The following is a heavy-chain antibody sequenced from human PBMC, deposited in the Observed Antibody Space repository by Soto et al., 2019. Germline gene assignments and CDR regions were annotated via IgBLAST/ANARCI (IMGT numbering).Heavy chain of an antibody. J-gene: IGHJ3*01. CDR1: GGSISSGDYY. Sequence: SETLSLTCTVSGGSISSGDYYWSWIRQPPGKGLEWIGYIYYSGSTYYNPSLKSRVTISVDTSKNQFSLKLSSVTAADTAVYYCARHFDSPPAFDVWAQGTMVTVSS. D-gene: IGHD3-3*01. CDR3: ARHFDSPPAFDV. CDR2: IYYSGST. V-gene: IGHV4-30-4*01.